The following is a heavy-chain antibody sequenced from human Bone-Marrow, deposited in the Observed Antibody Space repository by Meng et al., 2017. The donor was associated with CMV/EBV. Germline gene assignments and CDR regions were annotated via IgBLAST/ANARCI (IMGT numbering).Heavy chain of an antibody. CDR2: ISPDSGKA. CDR3: ARLKQCTRGDCFSVDY. D-gene: IGHD2-21*02. CDR1: GYTFVSSC. Sequence: SGYTFVSSCISWVRQAPGQGLEWMGWISPDSGKAHYTQKLQDRVTMTTDTSTNTAYMELRSLRSDDTAVYYCARLKQCTRGDCFSVDYWGQGTLVTVSS. J-gene: IGHJ4*02. V-gene: IGHV1-18*01.